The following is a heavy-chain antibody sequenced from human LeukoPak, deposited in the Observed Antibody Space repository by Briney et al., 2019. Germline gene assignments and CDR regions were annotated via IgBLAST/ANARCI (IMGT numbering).Heavy chain of an antibody. CDR1: GGSISSGSYY. J-gene: IGHJ4*02. CDR3: ARGLSPEVDTAMVDTDY. D-gene: IGHD5-18*01. V-gene: IGHV4-61*02. Sequence: SETLSLTCIVSGGSISSGSYYWSWIRQPAGKGLEWIGRIYTSGSTNYNPSLKSRVTISVDTSKNQFSLKLSSVTAADTAVYYCARGLSPEVDTAMVDTDYWGQGTLVTVSS. CDR2: IYTSGST.